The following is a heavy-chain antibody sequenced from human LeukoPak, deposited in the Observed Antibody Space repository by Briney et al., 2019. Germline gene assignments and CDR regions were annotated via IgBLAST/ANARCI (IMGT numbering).Heavy chain of an antibody. Sequence: GGSLRLSCAASGFTFKSYTMNWVRQAPGKGLEWVSCVSKSSDYIYYADSGRGRFTISRDNAKNVGYLEMNSLRAEDTGVYYCAREEDSRAIRTSDGLDVWGEGTTVTVSP. CDR2: VSKSSDYI. CDR1: GFTFKSYT. CDR3: AREEDSRAIRTSDGLDV. V-gene: IGHV3-21*01. J-gene: IGHJ6*04. D-gene: IGHD3-22*01.